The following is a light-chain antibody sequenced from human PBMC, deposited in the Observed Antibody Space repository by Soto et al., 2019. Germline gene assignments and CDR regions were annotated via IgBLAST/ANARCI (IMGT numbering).Light chain of an antibody. CDR3: QQYGSSPFT. V-gene: IGKV3-20*01. CDR1: QSVSSSY. J-gene: IGKJ3*01. CDR2: GAS. Sequence: EIVLTQSPGTLSLSPGERATLSCRASQSVSSSYLAWYQQKPGQAPRLVIYGASSRATGIPDRFSGSGSGTDFSLPISRLEPEDFAVYYCQQYGSSPFTLGPGTKVDIK.